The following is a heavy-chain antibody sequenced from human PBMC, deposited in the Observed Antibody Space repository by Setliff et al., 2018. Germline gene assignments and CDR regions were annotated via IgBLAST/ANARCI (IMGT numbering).Heavy chain of an antibody. CDR2: IMPGRDT. V-gene: IGHV4-34*12. CDR3: ARLPGYCNGGNCYGYYTFDI. J-gene: IGHJ3*02. CDR1: GDSLGGYY. D-gene: IGHD2-15*01. Sequence: SETLSLTCAVYGDSLGGYYWSWIRQSPKKGLEWIGEIMPGRDTLYSPSLESRLTITIDTSKSQFSLKLSSVTAADTAVYYCARLPGYCNGGNCYGYYTFDIWGQGTMVTVSS.